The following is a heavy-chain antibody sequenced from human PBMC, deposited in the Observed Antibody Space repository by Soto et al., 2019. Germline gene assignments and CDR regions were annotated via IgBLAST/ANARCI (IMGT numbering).Heavy chain of an antibody. J-gene: IGHJ1*01. CDR3: AREENCSDGICYSEYFQR. D-gene: IGHD2-15*01. CDR2: FNPSGGST. V-gene: IGHV1-46*01. Sequence: QVQLEQSGAEVKKPGASVKVSCKASGYIFTAYSIHWVRRAPGQGLQWLGVFNPSGGSTNYAQKFQGRITLTRDTSRNTFYMDLSSLTSEDTAVYYCAREENCSDGICYSEYFQRWGQGTLVTVSS. CDR1: GYIFTAYS.